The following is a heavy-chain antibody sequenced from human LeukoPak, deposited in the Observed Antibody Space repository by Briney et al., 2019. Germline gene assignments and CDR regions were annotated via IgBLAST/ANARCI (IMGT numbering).Heavy chain of an antibody. CDR1: GGTCSSYA. Sequence: GSSVKVSCKASGGTCSSYAISWVRQAPGQGLEWMGGIIPNFGTANYAQKFQGRVTITTDESTSTAYMELSSLRPEDTAVYYCARARLYYYDSSGYHPLGAFDIWGQGTMVTVSS. J-gene: IGHJ3*02. CDR3: ARARLYYYDSSGYHPLGAFDI. D-gene: IGHD3-22*01. CDR2: IIPNFGTA. V-gene: IGHV1-69*05.